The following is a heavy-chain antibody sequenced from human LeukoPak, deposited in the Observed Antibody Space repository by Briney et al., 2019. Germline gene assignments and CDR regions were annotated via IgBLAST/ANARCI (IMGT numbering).Heavy chain of an antibody. D-gene: IGHD3-22*01. J-gene: IGHJ5*02. Sequence: SETLSLTCTVSGGSISSSSYYWGWIRQPPGKGLEWIGSIYYSGSTYYDPSLKSRVTISVDTSKNQFSLKLSSVTAADTAVYYCARVEALDYYDSSGLFDPWGQGTLATVSS. V-gene: IGHV4-39*07. CDR1: GGSISSSSYY. CDR2: IYYSGST. CDR3: ARVEALDYYDSSGLFDP.